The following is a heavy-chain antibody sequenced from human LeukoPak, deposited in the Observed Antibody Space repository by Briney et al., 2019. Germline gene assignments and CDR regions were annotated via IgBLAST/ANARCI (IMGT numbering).Heavy chain of an antibody. V-gene: IGHV3-11*01. D-gene: IGHD2-21*02. J-gene: IGHJ4*02. CDR2: IIGASYTT. Sequence: PGGSLRLSCAASGFTFSDYYMSWIRQAPGKGLEWVSTIIGASYTTYYVDSVKGRFTISRDNSKNTLYLQMHALRAEDPAVYYCAVYCSGGCYSGLVWGQGTLVTVSS. CDR1: GFTFSDYY. CDR3: AVYCSGGCYSGLV.